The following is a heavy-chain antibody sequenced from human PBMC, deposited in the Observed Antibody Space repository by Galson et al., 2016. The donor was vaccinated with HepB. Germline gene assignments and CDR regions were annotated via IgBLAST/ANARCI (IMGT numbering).Heavy chain of an antibody. Sequence: SETLSLTCTVSGGSISSDSWSWIRQPPGKGLEWIGSIYYSGNSYYNPSLKSRGTISVDTSKNQFSLQLSSVTAADTAVYYCARRNYYGSGEVAFDIWGQGTMVTVSS. CDR1: GGSISSDS. J-gene: IGHJ3*02. CDR2: IYYSGNS. V-gene: IGHV4-59*05. CDR3: ARRNYYGSGEVAFDI. D-gene: IGHD3-10*01.